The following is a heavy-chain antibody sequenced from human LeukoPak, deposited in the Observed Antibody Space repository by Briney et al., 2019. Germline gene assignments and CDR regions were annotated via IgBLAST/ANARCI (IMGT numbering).Heavy chain of an antibody. CDR2: ISWNSGSI. D-gene: IGHD1-26*01. Sequence: HPGRSLTLTCAASGFTFDDYAMHWVRQAPGKGLEWVSGISWNSGSIGYADSVKGRFTISRDNAKNSLYLQMNSLRAEDTALYYCAKDIGSTRTGMDVWGQGTTVTVSS. CDR3: AKDIGSTRTGMDV. CDR1: GFTFDDYA. V-gene: IGHV3-9*01. J-gene: IGHJ6*02.